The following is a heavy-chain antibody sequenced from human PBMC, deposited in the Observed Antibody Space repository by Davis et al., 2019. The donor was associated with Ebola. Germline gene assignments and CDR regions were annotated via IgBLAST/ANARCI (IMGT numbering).Heavy chain of an antibody. J-gene: IGHJ5*02. CDR3: ARTTLTSISDAGLGYNFFAP. CDR2: VSHSGYS. Sequence: SETLSLTCAVSGGSFTDYFWSWIRQPPGKGLEWLGEVSHSGYSNYNPSLKSRVTMSVDMSKNQFSLTLTSVSAADTAVYYCARTTLTSISDAGLGYNFFAPWGQGTLVTVSS. D-gene: IGHD2-21*02. V-gene: IGHV4-34*01. CDR1: GGSFTDYF.